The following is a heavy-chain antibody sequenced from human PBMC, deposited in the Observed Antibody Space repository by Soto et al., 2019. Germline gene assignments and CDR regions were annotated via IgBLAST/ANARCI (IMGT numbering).Heavy chain of an antibody. CDR1: RGTFNRYA. Sequence: QVQLVQSGAEVKKPGSSVKVSCLASRGTFNRYAINWVRQAPGHGLEWLGALVPQFGTPNYAQKFQDRVTTVTDESTNTTSIEVRGLTSDDTAVYYCARQNRDTPMVPFDVWGQGTLVTVSS. CDR3: ARQNRDTPMVPFDV. V-gene: IGHV1-69*01. CDR2: LVPQFGTP. J-gene: IGHJ4*02. D-gene: IGHD5-18*01.